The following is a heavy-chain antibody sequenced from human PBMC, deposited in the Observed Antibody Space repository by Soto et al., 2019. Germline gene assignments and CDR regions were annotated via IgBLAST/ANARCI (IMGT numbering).Heavy chain of an antibody. CDR3: ARVFDTYYFDA. D-gene: IGHD3-9*01. CDR1: GYTFSTYG. Sequence: QVKLVQSGGGVVQPGRSLRLSCAASGYTFSTYGMHWVRQAPGKGLEWVALIWSDGSNKYYADSVKGRFTISRDNSKKTLYLQMNSLRAEDTAVYYCARVFDTYYFDAWGQGNMTTVSS. J-gene: IGHJ4*02. V-gene: IGHV3-33*01. CDR2: IWSDGSNK.